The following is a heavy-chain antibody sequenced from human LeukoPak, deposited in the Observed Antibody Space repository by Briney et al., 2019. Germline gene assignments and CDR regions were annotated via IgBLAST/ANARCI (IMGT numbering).Heavy chain of an antibody. V-gene: IGHV4-31*03. D-gene: IGHD3-22*01. CDR2: IYYSGST. CDR1: GGSISSGGYY. Sequence: SQTLSLTCTVSGGSISSGGYYWSWIRQHPGKGLEWIGYIYYSGSTYYNPSLKSRVTISVDTSKNQFSLKLSSVTAADTAVYYCARGSYDSSGYYADYWGQGTLVTVSS. CDR3: ARGSYDSSGYYADY. J-gene: IGHJ4*02.